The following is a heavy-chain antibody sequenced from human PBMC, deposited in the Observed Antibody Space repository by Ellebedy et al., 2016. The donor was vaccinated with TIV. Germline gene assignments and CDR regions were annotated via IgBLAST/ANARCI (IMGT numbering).Heavy chain of an antibody. J-gene: IGHJ4*02. V-gene: IGHV4-31*03. CDR3: AKADTSSSGWGH. Sequence: SETLSLTXTVSGGFISGGNYYWTWFRQHPGKGLEWIGYSYFRGHTFYNPSFKSRTTISVDPSKNQFFLRLTSVSAVDTAIYYCAKADTSSSGWGHWGQGTVVTVSS. CDR1: GGFISGGNYY. D-gene: IGHD6-6*01. CDR2: SYFRGHT.